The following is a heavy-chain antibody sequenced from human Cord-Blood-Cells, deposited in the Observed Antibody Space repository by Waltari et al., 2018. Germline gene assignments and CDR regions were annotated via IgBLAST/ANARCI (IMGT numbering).Heavy chain of an antibody. CDR2: IYHSGST. V-gene: IGHV4-38-2*01. CDR1: GYSISSGYY. Sequence: QVQLQESGPGLVKPSETLSLTCAVSGYSISSGYYWGWIRQPPGKGLEWIGSIYHSGSTYYNPSLKSRVTISVDTSKNQFSLKLSSVTAADTAVYYCARTFGRSDYWGQGTLVTVSS. J-gene: IGHJ4*02. CDR3: ARTFGRSDY. D-gene: IGHD1-26*01.